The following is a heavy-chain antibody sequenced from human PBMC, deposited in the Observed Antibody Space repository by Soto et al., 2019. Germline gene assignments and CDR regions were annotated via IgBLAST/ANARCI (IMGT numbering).Heavy chain of an antibody. CDR2: TYYRSKWYN. V-gene: IGHV6-1*01. CDR1: GDSVSSNSAA. Sequence: SQTLSLTCAISGDSVSSNSAAWNWIRQSPSRGLEWLGRTYYRSKWYNDYAVSVRSRITIKPDTSKNQFSLQLNSVTPEDTAVYYWARERFFEWLLHHTFDYLRQGTLVTFSS. J-gene: IGHJ4*02. CDR3: ARERFFEWLLHHTFDY. D-gene: IGHD3-3*01.